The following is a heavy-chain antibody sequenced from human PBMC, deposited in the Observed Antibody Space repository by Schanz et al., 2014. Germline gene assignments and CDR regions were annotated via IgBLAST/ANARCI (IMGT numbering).Heavy chain of an antibody. CDR2: ISGGGGTT. V-gene: IGHV3-23*01. Sequence: EVQLLESGGGLVQPGGSLRLSCAASGFTFGDYAMTWVRQAPGKGLEWVSAISGGGGTTYYADSVKGRFTISRDNSKNTLYLQMNSLRAEDTAVYYCAKVRYSSGWRGDYFDEWGQGTLVTVAS. CDR1: GFTFGDYA. CDR3: AKVRYSSGWRGDYFDE. D-gene: IGHD6-25*01. J-gene: IGHJ4*02.